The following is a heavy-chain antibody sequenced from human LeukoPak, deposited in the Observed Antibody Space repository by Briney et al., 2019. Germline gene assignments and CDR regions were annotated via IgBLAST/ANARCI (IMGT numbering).Heavy chain of an antibody. V-gene: IGHV3-64D*09. CDR3: VKVGGNWAFDY. D-gene: IGHD7-27*01. J-gene: IGHJ4*02. CDR2: ISSNGGST. CDR1: GFTFSAYA. Sequence: GGSLRLSCSASGFTFSAYAMHWVRQAPGKGLEYVSAISSNGGSTYYADSVKGRFTISRDSSKNTLYLQMSSLRAEDTAVYYCVKVGGNWAFDYWGQGTLVTVSS.